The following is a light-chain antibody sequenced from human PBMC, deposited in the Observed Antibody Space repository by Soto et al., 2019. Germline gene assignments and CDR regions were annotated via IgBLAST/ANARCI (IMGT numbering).Light chain of an antibody. V-gene: IGKV3-15*01. CDR3: QQYNYWPIT. J-gene: IGKJ5*01. CDR1: QSVSSSY. Sequence: EIVMTQSPATLSVSPGERATLSCRASQSVSSSYLAWFQQKPGQGPRLLIYGASTRATGIPARFSGSGSETDFTLTVSSLRSEDSAVYYCQQYNYWPITFGQGTRLEIK. CDR2: GAS.